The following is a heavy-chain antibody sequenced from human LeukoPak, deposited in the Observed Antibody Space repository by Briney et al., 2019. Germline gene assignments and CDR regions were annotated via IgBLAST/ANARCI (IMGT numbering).Heavy chain of an antibody. CDR2: ISGSGGST. V-gene: IGHV3-23*01. CDR3: AKARWYCSSTSCYFPNWFDP. Sequence: PGGSLRLSCAASGFTFSSYAMSWVRQAPGKGLEWVSAISGSGGSTYYADSVKGRFTISRDNSKNTLYLQMNSLRAEDTAVYYCAKARWYCSSTSCYFPNWFDPWGQGTLVTVSS. D-gene: IGHD2-2*01. J-gene: IGHJ5*02. CDR1: GFTFSSYA.